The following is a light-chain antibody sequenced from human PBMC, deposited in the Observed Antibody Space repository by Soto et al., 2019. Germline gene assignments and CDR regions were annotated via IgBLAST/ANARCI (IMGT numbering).Light chain of an antibody. CDR2: KVT. Sequence: QSVLTQPASVSGSPGQSITISCTGTSSDVGGNKYVSWYQQYPGKVPKLLINKVTNRPSGVSYRFSGSKSGNTASLTISALLDEDEADYFCASSTSDSLYVFGTGTKVTVL. J-gene: IGLJ1*01. CDR3: ASSTSDSLYV. CDR1: SSDVGGNKY. V-gene: IGLV2-14*01.